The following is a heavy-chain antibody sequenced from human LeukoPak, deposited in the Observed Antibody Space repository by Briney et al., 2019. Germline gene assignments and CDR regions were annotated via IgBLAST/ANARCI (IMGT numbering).Heavy chain of an antibody. V-gene: IGHV1-2*02. Sequence: ASVKVSCKTSGDTFSGYYMHWVRQAPGQGLEWMGWINPNSGGTIYAQKFQGRVTMTTDTSITTAYMELSRLRSDDTAVYYCARELGPKYTYGPGFDYWGLGTLVTVSS. CDR1: GDTFSGYY. J-gene: IGHJ4*02. D-gene: IGHD5-18*01. CDR3: ARELGPKYTYGPGFDY. CDR2: INPNSGGT.